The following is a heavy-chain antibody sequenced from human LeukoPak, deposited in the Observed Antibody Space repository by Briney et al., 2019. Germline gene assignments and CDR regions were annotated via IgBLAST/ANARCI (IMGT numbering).Heavy chain of an antibody. Sequence: GGPLRLSGAASGFTFSSYAMSWVRQAPGKGLEWVSAISGSGGSTYYADSVKGRFTISRDNSKNTLYLQMNSLRAEDTAVYYCAKDKTPLMVYAMPDYWGQGTLVTVSS. CDR2: ISGSGGST. J-gene: IGHJ4*02. D-gene: IGHD2-8*01. V-gene: IGHV3-23*01. CDR1: GFTFSSYA. CDR3: AKDKTPLMVYAMPDY.